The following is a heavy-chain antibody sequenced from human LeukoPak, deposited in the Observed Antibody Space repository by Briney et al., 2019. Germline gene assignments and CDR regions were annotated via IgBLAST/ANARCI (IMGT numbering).Heavy chain of an antibody. V-gene: IGHV4-34*01. J-gene: IGHJ4*02. CDR3: ARGGIFGVVKKIKNYFDY. Sequence: GSLRLSCAASGFTFSSYWMNWARQPPGKGLEWIGEINHSGSTNYNPSLKSRVTMSVDTSKNQFSLKLSSVTVADTAVYFCARGGIFGVVKKIKNYFDYWGQGTLVTVSS. D-gene: IGHD3-3*01. CDR1: GFTFSSYW. CDR2: INHSGST.